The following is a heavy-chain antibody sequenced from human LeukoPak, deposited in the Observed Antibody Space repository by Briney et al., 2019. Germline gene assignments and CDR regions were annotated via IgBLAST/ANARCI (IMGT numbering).Heavy chain of an antibody. J-gene: IGHJ4*02. V-gene: IGHV3-48*02. CDR2: ISSSSSTI. D-gene: IGHD4-17*01. CDR1: GFTFSSYS. CDR3: AKSRHDYGDYGDY. Sequence: GGSLRLSCAASGFTFSSYSMNWDRQAPGKGLEWVSYISSSSSTIYYADSVKGRFTISRDNAKNSLYLQMNSLRDEDTAVYYCAKSRHDYGDYGDYWGQGTLVTVSS.